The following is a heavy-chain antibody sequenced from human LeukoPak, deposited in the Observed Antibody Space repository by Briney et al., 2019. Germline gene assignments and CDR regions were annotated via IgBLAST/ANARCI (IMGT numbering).Heavy chain of an antibody. D-gene: IGHD6-19*01. J-gene: IGHJ4*02. CDR3: ARGASGWYWIDY. CDR2: IYYTGST. CDR1: GGSIDSHY. Sequence: PSETLSLTCTVSGGSIDSHYWNWIRQPPGKGLEWIGNIYYTGSTNYNPSFKGRVTISVGTSKNQFSLKLSSVTAADTAVFYCARGASGWYWIDYWGLGTLVTVSS. V-gene: IGHV4-59*11.